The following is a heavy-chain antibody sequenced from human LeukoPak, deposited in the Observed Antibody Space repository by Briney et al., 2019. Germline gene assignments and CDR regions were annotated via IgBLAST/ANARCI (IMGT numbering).Heavy chain of an antibody. J-gene: IGHJ4*02. Sequence: GGSLRLSCAASGFSFSSFAMSWVGQAPGKGLEWVSAMGVSGTTYYADSVKGRFTISRDNSKNTVYLQMNSLRPEDTAVYYCAKTTTGYSSGRYPGWPVDYWGQGTLVTVSS. CDR3: AKTTTGYSSGRYPGWPVDY. CDR1: GFSFSSFA. CDR2: MGVSGTT. V-gene: IGHV3-23*01. D-gene: IGHD6-19*01.